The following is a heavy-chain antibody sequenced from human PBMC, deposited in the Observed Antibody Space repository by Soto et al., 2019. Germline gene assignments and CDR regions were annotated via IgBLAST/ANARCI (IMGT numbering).Heavy chain of an antibody. CDR3: ASRDPGTSVDY. Sequence: PSETLSLTCAVYGGSFTSNNCWTCVRQPPGQGLEWIGEIYRTGSTNYNPSLKSRVTISLDKSENQFSLKVTSLTAADMAVYYCASRDPGTSVDYWGQGTLVTVSS. V-gene: IGHV4-4*02. D-gene: IGHD1-7*01. CDR1: GGSFTSNNC. CDR2: IYRTGST. J-gene: IGHJ4*02.